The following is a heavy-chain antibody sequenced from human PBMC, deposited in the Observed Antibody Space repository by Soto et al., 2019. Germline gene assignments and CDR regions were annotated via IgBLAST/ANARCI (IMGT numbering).Heavy chain of an antibody. CDR3: ARWGRRYYDSSGYYPHYYYGMDV. CDR1: GGSFSGYY. Sequence: QVQLQQWGAGLLKPSETLSLTCAVYGGSFSGYYWSWIRQPPGKGLEWIGEINHSGSTNYNPSLKARVTISVDTSKDQSSLKLSSVTAADAAVYYCARWGRRYYDSSGYYPHYYYGMDVWGQGTTVTVSS. D-gene: IGHD3-22*01. J-gene: IGHJ6*02. CDR2: INHSGST. V-gene: IGHV4-34*01.